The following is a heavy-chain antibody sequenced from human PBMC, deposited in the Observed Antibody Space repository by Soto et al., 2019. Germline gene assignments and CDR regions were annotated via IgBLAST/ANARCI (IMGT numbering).Heavy chain of an antibody. V-gene: IGHV4-28*01. CDR1: GYSISSSNW. CDR3: ARREIQGPIDY. CDR2: IYYSGTT. Sequence: QVQLQESGPGLVKPSDTLSLTCAVSGYSISSSNWWGWIRQPPGKGLEWIGYIYYSGTTYYNPSLKSRVTMSVATSKNQFALKLTSVTAVDTAVYYCARREIQGPIDYWGQGTLVTVSS. D-gene: IGHD1-26*01. J-gene: IGHJ4*02.